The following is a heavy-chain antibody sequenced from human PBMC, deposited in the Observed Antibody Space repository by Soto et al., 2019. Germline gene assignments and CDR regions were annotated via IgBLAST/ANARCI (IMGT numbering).Heavy chain of an antibody. J-gene: IGHJ4*02. Sequence: QITLKESGPTLVKPTRTLTLTCTFSGFSLSTTGVSVGWIRQPPGKALEWLAVIYWDDNKRYSPSLRTRLTITKDTSKSQVVLTMTNTDPVDTGTYYCAHSSMTPLVWYYFDYWGEGALVTVSS. CDR2: IYWDDNK. CDR3: AHSSMTPLVWYYFDY. D-gene: IGHD3-9*01. V-gene: IGHV2-5*02. CDR1: GFSLSTTGVS.